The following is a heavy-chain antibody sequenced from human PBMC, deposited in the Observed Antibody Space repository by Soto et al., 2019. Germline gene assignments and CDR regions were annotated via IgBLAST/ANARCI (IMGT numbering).Heavy chain of an antibody. D-gene: IGHD5-12*01. CDR3: ARHLRGYSGYDYRHDAFDI. Sequence: GESLKISCKGSGYSFTSYWIGWVRQMPGKGLEWMGIIYPGDSDTRYSPSFQGQVTISADKSISTAYLQWSSLKASDTAMYYCARHLRGYSGYDYRHDAFDIWGQGTMVTVSS. CDR1: GYSFTSYW. CDR2: IYPGDSDT. J-gene: IGHJ3*02. V-gene: IGHV5-51*01.